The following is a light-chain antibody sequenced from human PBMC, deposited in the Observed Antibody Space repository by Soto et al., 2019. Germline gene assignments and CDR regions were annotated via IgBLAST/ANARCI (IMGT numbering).Light chain of an antibody. CDR3: CSYAGSYTLWV. CDR1: SSDVGGYNF. Sequence: QSVLTQPRSVSGSPGQSVTISCTGTSSDVGGYNFVSWYQQHPGKAPKLIIYDVTKRPSGVPDRFSGSKSGNTASLTISGLQAETEAESYCCSYAGSYTLWVFGGGTKLTVL. J-gene: IGLJ3*02. CDR2: DVT. V-gene: IGLV2-11*01.